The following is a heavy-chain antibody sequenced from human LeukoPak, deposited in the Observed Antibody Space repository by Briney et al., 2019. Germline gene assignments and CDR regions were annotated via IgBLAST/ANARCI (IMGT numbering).Heavy chain of an antibody. J-gene: IGHJ4*02. V-gene: IGHV3-21*01. D-gene: IGHD3-10*01. CDR3: VGWSGDNFNY. CDR1: GFTFSTSA. CDR2: IDYDSSHI. Sequence: GGSLRLSCAASGFTFSTSAMNWVRQVPGKGLEWVSSIDYDSSHIYYAASVRGRFTISRDNARDSLYLQMNSLRAEDTAMFYCVGWSGDNFNYWGQGTLVTVSS.